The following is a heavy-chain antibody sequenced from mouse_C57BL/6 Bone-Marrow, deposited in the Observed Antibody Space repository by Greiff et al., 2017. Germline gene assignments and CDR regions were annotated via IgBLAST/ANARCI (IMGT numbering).Heavy chain of an antibody. D-gene: IGHD2-1*01. CDR3: TRRIYYGNYPFAY. J-gene: IGHJ3*01. CDR1: GYTFTDYE. Sequence: QVQLKQSGAELVRPGASVTLSCKASGYTFTDYEMHWVKQTPVHGLEWIGAIDPETGGTAYNQKFKGKAILTADKSSSTAYMELRSLTSEDSAVYYCTRRIYYGNYPFAYWGQGTLVTVSA. CDR2: IDPETGGT. V-gene: IGHV1-15*01.